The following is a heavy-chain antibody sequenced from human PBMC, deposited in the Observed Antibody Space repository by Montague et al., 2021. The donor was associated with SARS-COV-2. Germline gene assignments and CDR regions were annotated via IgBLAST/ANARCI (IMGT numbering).Heavy chain of an antibody. CDR3: SRIAFAVIPH. D-gene: IGHD3-16*01. J-gene: IGHJ1*01. Sequence: CAISGDSDGGEGLGRSWEGHTSAIGPAGLPGSCFLPKWNYDYAASVAGRVTINPDTSKNQVSLELRSVTPEDTAVYYCSRIAFAVIPHWGQGTLVTVSS. CDR1: GDSDGGEGLG. V-gene: IGHV6-1*01. CDR2: SCFLPKWNY.